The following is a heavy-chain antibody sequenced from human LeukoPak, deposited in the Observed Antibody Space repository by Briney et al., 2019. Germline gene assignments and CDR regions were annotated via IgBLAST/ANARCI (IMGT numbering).Heavy chain of an antibody. D-gene: IGHD2-15*01. V-gene: IGHV4-34*01. J-gene: IGHJ4*02. Sequence: SETLSLTCAVYGGPFSGYYWSWIRQPPGKGLEWIGEINHSGSTNYNPSLKSRVTISVDTSKNQFSLKLSSVTAADTAVYYCARGSQSLGYCSGGSCRAKIFDYWGQGTLVTVSS. CDR1: GGPFSGYY. CDR3: ARGSQSLGYCSGGSCRAKIFDY. CDR2: INHSGST.